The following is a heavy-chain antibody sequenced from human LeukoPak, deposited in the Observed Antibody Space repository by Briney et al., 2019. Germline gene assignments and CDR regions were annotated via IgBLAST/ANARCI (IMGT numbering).Heavy chain of an antibody. D-gene: IGHD3-10*01. V-gene: IGHV3-48*04. CDR2: ISRNNDNI. Sequence: GGSLRLSCETSGFFFARFDMNWVRQAPGKGLEWGSSISRNNDNIYYTESVRGRFTVSRDNAETSVSLQMNSLRVEDTATYHCARDPEVFRGGEIDNDHWGQGTLVTVS. CDR1: GFFFARFD. J-gene: IGHJ4*02. CDR3: ARDPEVFRGGEIDNDH.